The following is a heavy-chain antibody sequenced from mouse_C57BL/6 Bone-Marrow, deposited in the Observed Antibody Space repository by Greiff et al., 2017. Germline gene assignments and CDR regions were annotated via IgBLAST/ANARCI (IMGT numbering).Heavy chain of an antibody. J-gene: IGHJ2*01. V-gene: IGHV1-55*01. CDR1: GFTFTSYW. Sequence: QVQLQQSGAELVKPGASVKMSCTASGFTFTSYWITWVKQRPGQGLEWIGSIYPGSGSTNYNEKFKSKATLTVDTSSSTAYMQLSSLTSEDSAVYCCAREGVWEYYFDDWGQGTTLTVSS. D-gene: IGHD2-10*02. CDR3: AREGVWEYYFDD. CDR2: IYPGSGST.